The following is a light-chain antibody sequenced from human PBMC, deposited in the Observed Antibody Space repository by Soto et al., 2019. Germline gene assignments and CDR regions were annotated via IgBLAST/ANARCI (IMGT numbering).Light chain of an antibody. V-gene: IGKV1-39*01. CDR1: QSISSY. CDR3: QQSYSTLALT. CDR2: AAS. J-gene: IGKJ4*01. Sequence: DILMTQSPSSLSASVGDRVTITCRASQSISSYLNWYQQKPGKAPKLLIYAASSLQSGVPSRFSGSGSGTDFALTISSLQPEDFATYYCQQSYSTLALTFGGGTKVEIK.